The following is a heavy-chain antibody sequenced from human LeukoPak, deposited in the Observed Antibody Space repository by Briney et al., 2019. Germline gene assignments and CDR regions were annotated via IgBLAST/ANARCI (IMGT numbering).Heavy chain of an antibody. CDR2: IKQDGSEK. J-gene: IGHJ6*04. D-gene: IGHD3-10*01. CDR1: GSGFTFGNFA. V-gene: IGHV3-7*01. Sequence: QPGGSLRLSCEASGSGFTFGNFAFSWVRQAPGKGLEWVANIKQDGSEKYYVDSVKGRFTISRDNAKNSLYLQMNSLRAEDTAVYYCARDRGFGQADVWGKGTTVTVSS. CDR3: ARDRGFGQADV.